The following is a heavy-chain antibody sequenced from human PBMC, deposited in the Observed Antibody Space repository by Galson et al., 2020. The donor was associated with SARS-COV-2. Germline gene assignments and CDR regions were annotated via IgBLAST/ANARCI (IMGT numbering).Heavy chain of an antibody. Sequence: SCAASGFTFSSYSMNWVRQAPGKGLEWVSSISSSSSYIYYADSVKGRFTISRDNAKNSLYLQMNSLRAEDTAVYYCARDSYFDWLPRQDYYFDYWGQGTLVTVSS. CDR1: GFTFSSYS. J-gene: IGHJ4*02. CDR2: ISSSSSYI. CDR3: ARDSYFDWLPRQDYYFDY. D-gene: IGHD3-9*01. V-gene: IGHV3-21*01.